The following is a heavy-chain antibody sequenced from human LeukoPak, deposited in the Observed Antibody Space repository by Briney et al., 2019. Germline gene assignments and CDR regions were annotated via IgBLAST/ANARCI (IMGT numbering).Heavy chain of an antibody. V-gene: IGHV5-51*01. CDR1: EYSFSNYW. CDR2: IYPGDSDT. J-gene: IGHJ4*02. Sequence: EESLKISCKGSEYSFSNYWIGWVRQMPGKGLEWMGIIYPGDSDTRYSPSFQGQVTISADKSISTAYLQWSSLKASDTAIYYCARGSGNYFDYWGQGTLVTVSS. D-gene: IGHD3-10*01. CDR3: ARGSGNYFDY.